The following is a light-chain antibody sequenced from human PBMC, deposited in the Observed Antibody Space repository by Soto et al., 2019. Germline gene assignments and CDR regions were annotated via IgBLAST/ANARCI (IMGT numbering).Light chain of an antibody. CDR2: AAA. CDR3: QESYSTLSIT. CDR1: ESISRH. J-gene: IGKJ5*01. V-gene: IGKV1-39*01. Sequence: DIQMTQSPSSLSASVGDRVTITCRASESISRHLNWYQQKPGNAPKLLIYAAASLQNGVPSRFSGRGSFTDFTSTISDLQPGALATYYCQESYSTLSITFGQGTRLETK.